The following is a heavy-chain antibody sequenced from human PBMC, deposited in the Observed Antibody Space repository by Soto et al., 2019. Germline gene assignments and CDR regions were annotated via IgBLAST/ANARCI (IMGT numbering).Heavy chain of an antibody. D-gene: IGHD3-22*01. CDR3: ARLYFGGPYDSSGYYLDY. J-gene: IGHJ4*02. V-gene: IGHV4-39*01. CDR1: GGSISSSSYY. CDR2: IYYSGST. Sequence: ETLSLTCTVSGGSISSSSYYWGWIRQPPGKGLEWIGSIYYSGSTYYNPSLKSRVTISVDTSKNQFSLKLSSVTAADTAVYYCARLYFGGPYDSSGYYLDYWGQGTLVTVSS.